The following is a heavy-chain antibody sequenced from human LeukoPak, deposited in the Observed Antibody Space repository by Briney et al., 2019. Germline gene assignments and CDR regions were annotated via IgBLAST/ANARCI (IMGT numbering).Heavy chain of an antibody. CDR2: IYQDGSEE. Sequence: PGGSLRLSCAASGFNFRSFWMGWLRQAPGSGLEWVANIYQDGSEEHYVGSVQDRFSISRDNAENSLVLQMNSLRAEDTAVYYCSKDASGWSRDWGQGTLVTVSS. D-gene: IGHD6-19*01. J-gene: IGHJ4*02. CDR1: GFNFRSFW. CDR3: SKDASGWSRD. V-gene: IGHV3-7*01.